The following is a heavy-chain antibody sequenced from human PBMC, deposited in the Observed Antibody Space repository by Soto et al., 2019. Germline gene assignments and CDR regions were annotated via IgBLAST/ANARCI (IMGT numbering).Heavy chain of an antibody. CDR3: ARLRYSSSAYYMDV. CDR1: GFTFSTYA. D-gene: IGHD6-6*01. Sequence: EVQLLEPGGGLVQPGGSLRLSCEASGFTFSTYAMSWVRQAPGKGLEWVSSISGSGGGTYYADSVKGRFTISRDNSKNTLSLQMISLRAEDTAAYYCARLRYSSSAYYMDVWGKGTTVTVSS. J-gene: IGHJ6*03. V-gene: IGHV3-23*01. CDR2: ISGSGGGT.